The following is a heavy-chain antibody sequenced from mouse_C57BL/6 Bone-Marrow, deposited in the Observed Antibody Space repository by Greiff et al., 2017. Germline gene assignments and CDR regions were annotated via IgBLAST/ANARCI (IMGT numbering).Heavy chain of an antibody. V-gene: IGHV2-2*01. CDR1: GFSLTSYG. D-gene: IGHD2-4*01. CDR3: ARKEMYYDYDVGCAY. CDR2: IWSGGST. J-gene: IGHJ3*01. Sequence: VQLQQSGPGLVQPSQSLSITCTVSGFSLTSYGVHWVRQSPGKGLEWLGVIWSGGSTDYNAAFISRLSISKDNSKSQVFFKMNSLQADDTAIYYCARKEMYYDYDVGCAYWGQGTLVTVSA.